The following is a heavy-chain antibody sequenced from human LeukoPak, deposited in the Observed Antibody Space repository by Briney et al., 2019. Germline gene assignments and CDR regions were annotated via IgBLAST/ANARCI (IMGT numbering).Heavy chain of an antibody. Sequence: GGSLRLSCAASGFTLSTYWMNWVRQAPGKGLEWVALIPYDGSNKYYADSVKGRFTVSRDNSKNTLYLQMNSLRAEDTAVYYCVRGAYSSSWLNFDYWGQGTLVTVSS. J-gene: IGHJ4*02. CDR2: IPYDGSNK. CDR3: VRGAYSSSWLNFDY. V-gene: IGHV3-30*03. D-gene: IGHD6-13*01. CDR1: GFTLSTYW.